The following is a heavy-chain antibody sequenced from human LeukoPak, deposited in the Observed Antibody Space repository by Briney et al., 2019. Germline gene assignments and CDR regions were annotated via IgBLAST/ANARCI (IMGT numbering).Heavy chain of an antibody. D-gene: IGHD1-26*01. CDR3: ARLHSGNSNWFDP. CDR1: GDSISSHH. CDR2: IYYSGST. J-gene: IGHJ5*02. Sequence: SETLSLTCTVPGDSISSHHWSWIRQPPRQGLEWIGYIYYSGSTNYNPSLKSRVPIPVDMSKNQFSLKLSSVTAADTAVYYCARLHSGNSNWFDPWGQGTLVTVSS. V-gene: IGHV4-59*11.